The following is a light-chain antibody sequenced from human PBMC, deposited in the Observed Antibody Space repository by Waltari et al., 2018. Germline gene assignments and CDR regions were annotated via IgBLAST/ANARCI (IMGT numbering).Light chain of an antibody. V-gene: IGLV2-11*01. CDR3: CSYAGSYTHVV. CDR1: SSDVGGYNY. Sequence: QSALTQPRSVSGSPGPSVTISCTGTSSDVGGYNYVPWYQQHPGKAPKLMIYDVSKRPSGVPDRFSGSKSGNTASLTISGLQAEDEADYYCCSYAGSYTHVVFGGGTKLTVL. J-gene: IGLJ2*01. CDR2: DVS.